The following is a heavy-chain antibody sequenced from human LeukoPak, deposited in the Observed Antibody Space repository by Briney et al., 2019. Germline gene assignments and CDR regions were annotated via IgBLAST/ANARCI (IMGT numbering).Heavy chain of an antibody. CDR3: AGGVTGTTFDY. D-gene: IGHD1-7*01. V-gene: IGHV4-39*07. J-gene: IGHJ4*02. Sequence: PSETLSLTCTVSGGSISSSYSYWGWIRQPPGKGLEWIGNIYYSGSTYYSPSLTSRVTVSVDTSENQFSLKLSSVTAADTAVYYCAGGVTGTTFDYWGQGTLVTVSS. CDR2: IYYSGST. CDR1: GGSISSSYSY.